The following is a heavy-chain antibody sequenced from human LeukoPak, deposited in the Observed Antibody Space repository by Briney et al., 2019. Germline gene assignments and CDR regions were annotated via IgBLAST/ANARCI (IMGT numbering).Heavy chain of an antibody. J-gene: IGHJ4*02. CDR3: ARLGGSGWYLDY. CDR1: GFTFDDYA. Sequence: GGSLRLSCAASGFTFDDYAMHWVRQAPGKGLEWVSLISGDGGSTYYADSVKGRFTISRDNARNSLYPQMNSLRAEDTAVYYCARLGGSGWYLDYWGQGTLVTVSS. D-gene: IGHD6-19*01. V-gene: IGHV3-43*02. CDR2: ISGDGGST.